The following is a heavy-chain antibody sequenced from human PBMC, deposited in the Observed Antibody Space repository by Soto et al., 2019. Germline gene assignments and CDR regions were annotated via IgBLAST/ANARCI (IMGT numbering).Heavy chain of an antibody. V-gene: IGHV4-38-2*02. D-gene: IGHD5-18*01. CDR2: IYHSGST. CDR1: GYSISSGYY. CDR3: ARDLSNEVDTDNYYYYYGMDV. J-gene: IGHJ6*02. Sequence: SETLSLTCAVSGYSISSGYYWGWIRQPPGKGLEWIGSIYHSGSTYYNPSLKSRVTISVDTSKNQFSLKLSSVTDADTEVYYCARDLSNEVDTDNYYYYYGMDVWGQGTTVTV.